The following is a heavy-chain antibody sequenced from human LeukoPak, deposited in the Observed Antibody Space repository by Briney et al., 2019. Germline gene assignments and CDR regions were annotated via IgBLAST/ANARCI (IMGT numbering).Heavy chain of an antibody. Sequence: GGSLRLSCAASGFTFSDYYMSWIRQAPGKGLEWVSYIGHSGITTYYADSVKGRFTISRDNAKNSLHLQMSSLRAEDTAVYYCARGRYSYGYSFDYWGQGALVTVSS. CDR2: IGHSGITT. V-gene: IGHV3-11*04. CDR3: ARGRYSYGYSFDY. D-gene: IGHD5-18*01. CDR1: GFTFSDYY. J-gene: IGHJ4*02.